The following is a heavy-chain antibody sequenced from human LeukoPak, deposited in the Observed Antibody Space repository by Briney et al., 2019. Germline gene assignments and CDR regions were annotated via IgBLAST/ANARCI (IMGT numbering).Heavy chain of an antibody. V-gene: IGHV4-34*01. CDR2: INHSGST. D-gene: IGHD6-19*01. CDR1: GGSFSGYY. CDR3: ARHGSGWYFDY. J-gene: IGHJ4*02. Sequence: SETLSLTCAVYGGSFSGYYWSWIRQPPGKGLEWIGEINHSGSTNYNPSLKSRVTISIDKSKNQFSLKLSSVTAADTAVYYCARHGSGWYFDYWGQGTLVTVS.